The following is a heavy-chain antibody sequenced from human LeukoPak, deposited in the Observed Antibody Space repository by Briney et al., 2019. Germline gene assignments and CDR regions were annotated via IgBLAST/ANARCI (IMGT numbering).Heavy chain of an antibody. CDR2: ISANGGST. CDR1: GFTFSNYA. D-gene: IGHD2-2*01. CDR3: AKGPTRQGYCSTTSCRDYYFDY. J-gene: IGHJ4*02. V-gene: IGHV3-23*01. Sequence: GGSLRLSCAASGFTFSNYAMTWVRQAPGKGLEWVSAISANGGSTYYADSVKGRFTISRDNSKDTLYLQMNSLRAEDTALYYCAKGPTRQGYCSTTSCRDYYFDYWGQGTLVTVSS.